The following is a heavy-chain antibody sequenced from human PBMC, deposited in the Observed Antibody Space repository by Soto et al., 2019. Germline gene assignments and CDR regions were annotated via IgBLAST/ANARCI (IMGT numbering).Heavy chain of an antibody. CDR1: GFTFSSYA. J-gene: IGHJ6*02. D-gene: IGHD3-9*01. CDR3: AKADILTGPYYYYYGMDV. V-gene: IGHV3-23*01. Sequence: PGGSLRLSCAASGFTFSSYAMSWVRKAPGKGLEWVSAISGSGGSTYYADSVKGRFTISRDNSKNTLYLQMNSLRAEDTAVYYCAKADILTGPYYYYYGMDVWGQGTTVTVSS. CDR2: ISGSGGST.